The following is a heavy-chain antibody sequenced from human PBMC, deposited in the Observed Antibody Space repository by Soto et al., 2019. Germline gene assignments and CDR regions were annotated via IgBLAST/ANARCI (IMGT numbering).Heavy chain of an antibody. J-gene: IGHJ6*02. CDR1: GFTLSSYN. D-gene: IGHD6-13*01. V-gene: IGHV3-48*02. CDR3: ARDHGGSTWFVGIYYYFGVDV. Sequence: EVQLVESGGGLVQPGGSLRLSCAASGFTLSSYNMNWVRQAPGKELEWVSYISGSSDIIYYADSVKGRFTISRDNAKNSLYLQMDSLRDEDTAVYYCARDHGGSTWFVGIYYYFGVDVWGQGTTVTVSS. CDR2: ISGSSDII.